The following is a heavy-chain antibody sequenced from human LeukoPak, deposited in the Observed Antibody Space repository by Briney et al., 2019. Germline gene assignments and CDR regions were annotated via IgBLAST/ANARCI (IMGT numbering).Heavy chain of an antibody. J-gene: IGHJ5*02. CDR1: GFPFSHHE. CDR3: ARGLASRNWPHWFYP. V-gene: IGHV3-48*03. D-gene: IGHD6-13*01. Sequence: GAFLSLYCAAFGFPFSHHERNWVRQAPGKGLEWVSYISAIDSTPYYAAPVKGRFTITRDSATNSLYLHMSSLSVQDRAFYCCARGLASRNWPHWFYPWGQGTLVSVSS. CDR2: ISAIDSTP.